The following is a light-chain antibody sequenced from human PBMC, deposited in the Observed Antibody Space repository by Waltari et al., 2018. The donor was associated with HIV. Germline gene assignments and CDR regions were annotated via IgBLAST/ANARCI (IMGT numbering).Light chain of an antibody. CDR3: QQSYSPPPIT. CDR2: AAS. CDR1: QSISSY. V-gene: IGKV1-39*01. J-gene: IGKJ5*01. Sequence: DIQMTQSPSSLSASVGDRVTITCRASQSISSYLNWYQQKPGKAPKLLIYAASSLQSGVPSSFSGSGSGTDFPLTISSLQPEDFATYYCQQSYSPPPITFGQGTRLEIK.